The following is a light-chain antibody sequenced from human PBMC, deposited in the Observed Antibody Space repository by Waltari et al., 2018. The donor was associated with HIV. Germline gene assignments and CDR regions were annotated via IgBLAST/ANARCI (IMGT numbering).Light chain of an antibody. Sequence: APTQPPSASGSPGESVTIPCTGSSSHVGGFNYVTWYQQHPDKAPKLMIYGVSKRPSGVPDRFSGSKSGNTASLTVSGLQAGDEANYYCYSYAGSNNWVFGGGTKLTVL. CDR3: YSYAGSNNWV. J-gene: IGLJ3*02. CDR2: GVS. CDR1: SSHVGGFNY. V-gene: IGLV2-8*01.